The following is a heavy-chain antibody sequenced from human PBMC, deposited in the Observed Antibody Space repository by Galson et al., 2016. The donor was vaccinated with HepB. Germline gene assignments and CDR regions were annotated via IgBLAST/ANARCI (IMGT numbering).Heavy chain of an antibody. CDR2: TYYRSKWHN. CDR1: GDSVSSDSAT. V-gene: IGHV6-1*01. J-gene: IGHJ3*02. Sequence: AISGDSVSSDSATWNWIRQSPSRGLEWLGRTYYRSKWHNDYALSVKSRISINADTSKNQISLQLNSVSPGDTAVYYCARVPLLFVDAVGYDAFDIWGQGTLVTVSS. CDR3: ARVPLLFVDAVGYDAFDI. D-gene: IGHD3-22*01.